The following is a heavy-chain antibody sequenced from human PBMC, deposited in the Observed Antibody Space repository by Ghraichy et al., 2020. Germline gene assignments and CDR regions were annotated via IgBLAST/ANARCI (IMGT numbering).Heavy chain of an antibody. CDR3: AKDRWGGPHLDAFDI. Sequence: SCAASGFTFDDYAMHWVRQAPGKGLEWVSGISWNSGSIGYADSVKGRFTISRDNAKNSLYLQMNSLRAEDTALYYCAKDRWGGPHLDAFDIWGQGTMVTVSS. CDR2: ISWNSGSI. CDR1: GFTFDDYA. D-gene: IGHD1-26*01. V-gene: IGHV3-9*01. J-gene: IGHJ3*02.